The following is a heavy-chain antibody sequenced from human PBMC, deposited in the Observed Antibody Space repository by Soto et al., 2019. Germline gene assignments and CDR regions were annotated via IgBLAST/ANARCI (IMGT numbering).Heavy chain of an antibody. CDR2: IYPPDSDT. CDR1: GYPFTTYW. Sequence: GESLKISCQVSGYPFTTYWIGWVRQMPGKGLEWMGKIYPPDSDTRYSPSFQGQVTMSVDKSISTAYLQWSSLKASDTAIYYCGRLLYSSGWPLDYWGQGTLVTVSS. CDR3: GRLLYSSGWPLDY. D-gene: IGHD6-19*01. V-gene: IGHV5-51*01. J-gene: IGHJ4*02.